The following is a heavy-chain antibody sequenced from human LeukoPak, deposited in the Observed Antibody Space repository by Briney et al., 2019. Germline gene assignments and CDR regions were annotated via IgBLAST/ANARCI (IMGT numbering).Heavy chain of an antibody. CDR3: ARGPRYYYDSSGYYQDFDY. Sequence: SETLSLTCTVSGGSISSSSYYWGWIRQPPGKGLEWIGGIYYSGSTYYNPSLKSRVTISVDTSKNQFSLKLSSVTAADTAVYYCARGPRYYYDSSGYYQDFDYWGQGTLVTVSS. CDR1: GGSISSSSYY. J-gene: IGHJ4*02. V-gene: IGHV4-39*01. D-gene: IGHD3-22*01. CDR2: IYYSGST.